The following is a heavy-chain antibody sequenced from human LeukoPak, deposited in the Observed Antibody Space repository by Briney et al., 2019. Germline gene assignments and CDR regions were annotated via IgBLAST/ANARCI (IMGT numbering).Heavy chain of an antibody. CDR3: AKAATQWLVLRYFDY. CDR2: ISGSGGST. Sequence: GGSLRLSCAASAFTFSSYAMSWVRQAPGKGLEWVSAISGSGGSTYYADSVKGRFIISRDNSKNTLYLQMNSLRAEDTAVYYCAKAATQWLVLRYFDYWGQGTLVTVSS. CDR1: AFTFSSYA. J-gene: IGHJ4*02. D-gene: IGHD6-19*01. V-gene: IGHV3-23*01.